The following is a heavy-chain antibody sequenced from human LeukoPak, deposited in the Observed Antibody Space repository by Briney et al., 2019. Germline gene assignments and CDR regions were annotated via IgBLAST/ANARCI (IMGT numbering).Heavy chain of an antibody. CDR1: GYTFTGYY. D-gene: IGHD2-2*02. Sequence: ASVKVSCKASGYTFTGYYMHWVRQAPGQGLEWMGWINPNSGGTNYAQKFQGRVTMTRDTSISTAYMELSRLRSDDTAVYYCARGYCSSTSCYTGTGLDWFDPWGQGTLVTVSS. V-gene: IGHV1-2*02. CDR3: ARGYCSSTSCYTGTGLDWFDP. J-gene: IGHJ5*02. CDR2: INPNSGGT.